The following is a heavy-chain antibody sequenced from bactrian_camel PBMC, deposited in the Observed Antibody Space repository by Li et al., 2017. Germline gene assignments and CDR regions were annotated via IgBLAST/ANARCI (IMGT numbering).Heavy chain of an antibody. CDR1: GFTFSGYW. CDR3: VTDGGWVGYSLGY. V-gene: IGHV3S1*01. D-gene: IGHD5*01. J-gene: IGHJ6*01. Sequence: VQLVESGGGLVQPGGSLRLSCAASGFTFSGYWMYWVRQAPGKGLEWVSSISVAGEELYYADSVKGRFTISRDNAQNTMYLQMNSLKPEDTAVYYCVTDGGWVGYSLGYWGQGTQVTVS. CDR2: ISVAGEEL.